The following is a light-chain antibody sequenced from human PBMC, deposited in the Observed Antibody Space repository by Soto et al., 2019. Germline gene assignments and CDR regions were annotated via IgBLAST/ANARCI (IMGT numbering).Light chain of an antibody. CDR1: QSLSRW. V-gene: IGKV1-5*01. CDR2: DAS. CDR3: QQYDSYPWT. Sequence: IQMTQNPSTLSASVGDRVTITCRASQSLSRWLAWYQQKPGKAPKLLIYDASSLESGVPSRFSGSASGTEFTLSITPLQPDDFATYYCQQYDSYPWTFGPGTRM. J-gene: IGKJ1*01.